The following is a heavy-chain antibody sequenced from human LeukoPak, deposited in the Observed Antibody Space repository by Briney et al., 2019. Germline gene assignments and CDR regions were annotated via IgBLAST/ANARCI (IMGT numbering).Heavy chain of an antibody. D-gene: IGHD6-19*01. Sequence: KPGASVKVYCKASGYTFTSYDINWVRQATGQGLEWMGWMNPNSGNTGYAQKFQGRVTMTRNTSISTAYMELSSLRSGDTAVYYCARSSGYSSGWYGYWGQGTLVTVSS. CDR3: ARSSGYSSGWYGY. V-gene: IGHV1-8*01. J-gene: IGHJ4*02. CDR2: MNPNSGNT. CDR1: GYTFTSYD.